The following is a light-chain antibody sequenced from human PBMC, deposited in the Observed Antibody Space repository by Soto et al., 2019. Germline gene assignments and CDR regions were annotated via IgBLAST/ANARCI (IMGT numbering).Light chain of an antibody. CDR1: QSVSSY. CDR2: ETS. CDR3: QQYGSSGT. J-gene: IGKJ1*01. Sequence: EIVMTQSPATLSVSPGERATLSCRASQSVSSYLAWYQQKPGQAPRLLISETSNRATGIPGRFSGSGSGTDVTLTISRLEPEDFAVYYCQQYGSSGTFGQGTKVDIK. V-gene: IGKV3-20*01.